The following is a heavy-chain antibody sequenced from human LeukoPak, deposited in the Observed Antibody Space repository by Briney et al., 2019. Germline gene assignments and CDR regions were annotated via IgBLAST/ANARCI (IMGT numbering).Heavy chain of an antibody. CDR3: ARVAGGIYGSGSYLDY. CDR2: INPNSGGT. V-gene: IGHV1-2*04. CDR1: GYTFTGYY. D-gene: IGHD3-10*01. Sequence: ASVKVSCKASGYTFTGYYMHWVRQAPGQGLEWMGWINPNSGGTNYAQKFQGWVTMTGDTSISTAYMELSRLRSDDTAVYYCARVAGGIYGSGSYLDYWGQGTLVTVSS. J-gene: IGHJ4*02.